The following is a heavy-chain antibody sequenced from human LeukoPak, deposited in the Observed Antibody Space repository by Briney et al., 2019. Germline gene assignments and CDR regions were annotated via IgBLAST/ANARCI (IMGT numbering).Heavy chain of an antibody. CDR1: GFTFSSYW. V-gene: IGHV3-7*05. J-gene: IGHJ5*02. CDR3: ARVWLDP. CDR2: IKQDGSEK. Sequence: GGSLRLSCAASGFTFSSYWMTWVRQAPGKGREWVANIKQDGSEKYYVDTVKGRFTISRDNAKNSLYMQMNSLRAEDTDVYYCARVWLDPWGQGTLVTVSS. D-gene: IGHD6-19*01.